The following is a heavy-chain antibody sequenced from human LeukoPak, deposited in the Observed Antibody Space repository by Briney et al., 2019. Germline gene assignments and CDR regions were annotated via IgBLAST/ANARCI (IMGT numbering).Heavy chain of an antibody. CDR3: ARDLRFVKLENWYFDL. Sequence: GGSLRLSCAASGFSFSNYWMSWVRQAPGKGLEWVANIKQDGSEKSYVDSVKGRFTISRDNAKNSLYQQMNSLRAEDTAVYYCARDLRFVKLENWYFDLWGRGTLVTVSS. CDR1: GFSFSNYW. CDR2: IKQDGSEK. V-gene: IGHV3-7*01. J-gene: IGHJ2*01. D-gene: IGHD4-23*01.